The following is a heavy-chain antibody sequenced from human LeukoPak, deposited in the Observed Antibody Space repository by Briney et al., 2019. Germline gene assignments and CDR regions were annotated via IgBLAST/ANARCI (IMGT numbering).Heavy chain of an antibody. CDR2: IRSRDGTT. V-gene: IGHV3-49*04. CDR3: NRWHISGVSYSNL. Sequence: GRSLTLSCTASGFTFCDYSMNWVRQAPGKGLEWVGFIRSRDGTTEYAASVRGRFSISRDESKRIAYLQMNSLKAEDTAVYHCNRWHISGVSYSNLWGQGTLVTVSS. CDR1: GFTFCDYS. D-gene: IGHD2-15*01. J-gene: IGHJ5*02.